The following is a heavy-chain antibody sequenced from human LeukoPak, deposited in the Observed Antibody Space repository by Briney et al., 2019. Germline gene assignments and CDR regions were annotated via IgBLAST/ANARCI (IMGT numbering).Heavy chain of an antibody. D-gene: IGHD2-21*01. J-gene: IGHJ4*02. Sequence: ASVKVSCKASGYTFTGHFIFWVRQSPGQRLELMAWINPDTGVTNYAQKFQGRVTVASDTSISTAYLDISRLTSDDTALYYCSREASCDSPSCPQDYWGQGTLVTVSS. CDR1: GYTFTGHF. CDR2: INPDTGVT. V-gene: IGHV1-2*02. CDR3: SREASCDSPSCPQDY.